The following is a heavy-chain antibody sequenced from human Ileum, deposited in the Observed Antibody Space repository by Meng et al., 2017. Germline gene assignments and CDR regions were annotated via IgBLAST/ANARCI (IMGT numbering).Heavy chain of an antibody. Sequence: QLHLQEPGPGLVQPLGPLSSPCAVPGDSIGNSKWWSWLRQPPGKGLEWIGEISNSGKTVYSPSLKSRVRISLDKSNNQFSLTLNSVTAADTAMYYCARERIRELGLFDSWGQGTLVTVSS. CDR3: ARERIRELGLFDS. J-gene: IGHJ4*02. CDR2: ISNSGKT. CDR1: GDSIGNSKW. D-gene: IGHD3-10*01. V-gene: IGHV4-4*02.